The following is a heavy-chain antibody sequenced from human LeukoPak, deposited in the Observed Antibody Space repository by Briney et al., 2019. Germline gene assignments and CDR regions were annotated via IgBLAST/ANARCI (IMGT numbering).Heavy chain of an antibody. V-gene: IGHV3-23*05. Sequence: GGSLRLSCAASGFAFSSYAMTWVRQAPGKGLEWVSAIHSNGITTYYADSVKGRFTISRDNSKNTLYLQMNSLRAEDTAVYYCARGCSSTSCYAGGDYWGQGTLVTVSS. D-gene: IGHD2-2*01. CDR2: IHSNGITT. J-gene: IGHJ4*02. CDR3: ARGCSSTSCYAGGDY. CDR1: GFAFSSYA.